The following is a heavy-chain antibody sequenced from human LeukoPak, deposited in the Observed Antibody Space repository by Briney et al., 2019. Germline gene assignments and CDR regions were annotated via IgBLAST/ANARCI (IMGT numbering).Heavy chain of an antibody. CDR3: ARYLMIGGEAYGFDY. V-gene: IGHV4-59*08. CDR2: IHYIGST. CDR1: GGSISPYY. J-gene: IGHJ4*02. D-gene: IGHD2-21*01. Sequence: PSETLSLTCAVSGGSISPYYWSWIRQPPGKGLEWIGFIHYIGSTNHNPSLKSRVTISVDMSKNHFSLKLSSVTAADTAVYYCARYLMIGGEAYGFDYWGQGTLATVSS.